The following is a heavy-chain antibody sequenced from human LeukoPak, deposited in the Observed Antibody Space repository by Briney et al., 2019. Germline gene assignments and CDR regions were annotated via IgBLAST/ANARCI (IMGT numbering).Heavy chain of an antibody. V-gene: IGHV4-59*01. CDR3: ARGTARYYYYGMDV. CDR2: IYYSGST. CDR1: GGSISSYY. J-gene: IGHJ6*02. D-gene: IGHD5-18*01. Sequence: SETLSLTCTVSGGSISSYYWSWIRQRPGKGLEWIGYIYYSGSTNYNPSLKSRVTISVDTSKNQFSLKLSSVTAADTAVYYCARGTARYYYYGMDVWGQGTTVTVSS.